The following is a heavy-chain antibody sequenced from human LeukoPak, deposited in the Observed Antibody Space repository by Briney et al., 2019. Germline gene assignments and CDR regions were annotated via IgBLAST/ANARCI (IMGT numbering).Heavy chain of an antibody. V-gene: IGHV4-59*01. Sequence: SETLSLTCTFSGDSISLYYWSWIRQPPGKGLEWIGYIYYTGSTKSNPSLKSRVTISVDTSKKQFSLNLSSVTAADTAVYYCARGGWFSTTWLFDYWGQGILVTVSS. J-gene: IGHJ4*02. D-gene: IGHD6-19*01. CDR2: IYYTGST. CDR1: GDSISLYY. CDR3: ARGGWFSTTWLFDY.